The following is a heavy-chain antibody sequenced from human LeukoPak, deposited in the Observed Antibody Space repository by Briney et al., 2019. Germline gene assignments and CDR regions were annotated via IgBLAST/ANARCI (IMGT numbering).Heavy chain of an antibody. CDR1: GFTVSSNY. Sequence: GGSLRLSCAASGFTVSSNYMSWVRQAPGKGLEWVSSITGSGDDTNHADSVKGRFTISRDNSKNMLYLEMNSLSAGDTAVYYCAKAAAYSTGWRCDCWGQGTLVTVSS. CDR3: AKAAAYSTGWRCDC. V-gene: IGHV3-23*01. D-gene: IGHD6-19*01. J-gene: IGHJ4*02. CDR2: ITGSGDDT.